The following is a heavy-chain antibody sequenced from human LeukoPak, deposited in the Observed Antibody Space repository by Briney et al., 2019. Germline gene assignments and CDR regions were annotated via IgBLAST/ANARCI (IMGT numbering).Heavy chain of an antibody. V-gene: IGHV1-69*04. Sequence: SVKVPCKASGGTFSSYAISWVRQAPGQGLEWMGRIIPILGIANYAQKFQGRVTITADKSTSTAYMELSSLRSEDTAVYYCARDQGGWYVHDYWGQGTLVTVSS. CDR2: IIPILGIA. CDR1: GGTFSSYA. J-gene: IGHJ4*02. CDR3: ARDQGGWYVHDY. D-gene: IGHD6-19*01.